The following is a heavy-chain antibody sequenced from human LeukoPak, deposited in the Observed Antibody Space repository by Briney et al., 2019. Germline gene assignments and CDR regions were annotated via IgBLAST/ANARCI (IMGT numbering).Heavy chain of an antibody. Sequence: GGSLRLSCAASGFTVSSNYMSWVRQAPGKGLEWVSVIYSGGSAYYADSVKGRFTISRDNSKNTLYLQMNSLRAEDTAVYYCARRGRYYYYYGMDVWGQGTTVTVSS. CDR2: IYSGGSA. CDR1: GFTVSSNY. CDR3: ARRGRYYYYYGMDV. D-gene: IGHD2-15*01. J-gene: IGHJ6*02. V-gene: IGHV3-66*04.